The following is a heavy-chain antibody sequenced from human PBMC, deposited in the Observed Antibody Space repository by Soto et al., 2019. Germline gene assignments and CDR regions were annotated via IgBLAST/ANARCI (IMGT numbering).Heavy chain of an antibody. V-gene: IGHV3-33*01. CDR3: AREYSYGFDY. J-gene: IGHJ4*02. D-gene: IGHD5-18*01. CDR1: GFTLSSYG. CDR2: IWYDGSNK. Sequence: QVQLVESGGGVVQPGRSLRLSCAASGFTLSSYGMHWVRQAPGKGLEWVAVIWYDGSNKYYADSVKGRFTISRDNSKNTLYLQMSSLISAETAVYYCAREYSYGFDYWGQGTLVTVSS.